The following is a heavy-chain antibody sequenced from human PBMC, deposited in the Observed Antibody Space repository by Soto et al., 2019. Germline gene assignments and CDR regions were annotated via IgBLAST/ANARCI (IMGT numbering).Heavy chain of an antibody. CDR3: AGGPWGGDCYSYWSDP. D-gene: IGHD2-21*02. Sequence: SETLSLTCAVSGGSISSSNWWSWVRQPPGKGLEWIGEIYHSGSTNYNPSLKSRVTISVDKSKNQFSLKLSSVTAADTAVYYCAGGPWGGDCYSYWSDPWGQETLVTVSS. J-gene: IGHJ5*02. CDR1: GGSISSSNW. CDR2: IYHSGST. V-gene: IGHV4-4*02.